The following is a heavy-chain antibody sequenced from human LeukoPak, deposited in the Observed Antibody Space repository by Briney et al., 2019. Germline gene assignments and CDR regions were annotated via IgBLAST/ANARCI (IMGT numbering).Heavy chain of an antibody. J-gene: IGHJ5*02. CDR1: GFTFSSYA. CDR2: IGGSAGPT. Sequence: PGGSLRLSCAASGFTFSSYAMSWVRQAPGKGLEWVSSIGGSAGPTYYAASVKGRFTISRDTSKNTLYMPMNSLRAEDTDVYYCAKDRYCSSTSCFAGQFDPWGQGTLVTVSS. V-gene: IGHV3-23*01. CDR3: AKDRYCSSTSCFAGQFDP. D-gene: IGHD2-2*01.